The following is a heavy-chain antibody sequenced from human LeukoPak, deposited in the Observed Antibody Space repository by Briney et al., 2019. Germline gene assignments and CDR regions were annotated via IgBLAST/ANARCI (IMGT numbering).Heavy chain of an antibody. J-gene: IGHJ5*02. CDR2: ISSSSSYI. Sequence: GGSLRLSCAASGFTFSSYSINWVRQAPGKGLEWVSSISSSSSYIYYADSVKGRFTISRDNAKNSLYLQMNSLRAEDTAVYYCARAPTGTWFDPWGQGTLVTVSS. V-gene: IGHV3-21*01. CDR1: GFTFSSYS. CDR3: ARAPTGTWFDP.